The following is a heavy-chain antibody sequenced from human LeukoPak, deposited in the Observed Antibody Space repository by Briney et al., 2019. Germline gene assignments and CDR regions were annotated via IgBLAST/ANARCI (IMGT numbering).Heavy chain of an antibody. V-gene: IGHV3-9*01. CDR2: ISWNSGSI. J-gene: IGHJ4*02. CDR3: AKDFWSGCNYVLNY. D-gene: IGHD3-3*01. CDR1: GFTFDDYA. Sequence: GGSLRLSCAASGFTFDDYAMHWVRQAPGKGLEWVSGISWNSGSIGYADSVKGRFTISRDNAKNSLYLQMNSLRAEDTALYYCAKDFWSGCNYVLNYWGQGTLVTVSS.